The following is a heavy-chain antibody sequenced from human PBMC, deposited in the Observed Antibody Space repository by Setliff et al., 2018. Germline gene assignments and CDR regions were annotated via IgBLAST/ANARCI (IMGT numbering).Heavy chain of an antibody. Sequence: GGSLRLSCAASGFTFSSYAMHWVRQAPGKGLEWVAVISYDGSNKYYADSVKGRFTISRDNSKNSLYLQMNSLRAEGTAVYYCARDGGEYWGQGTLVTVSS. V-gene: IGHV3-30*04. D-gene: IGHD3-16*01. J-gene: IGHJ4*02. CDR3: ARDGGEY. CDR1: GFTFSSYA. CDR2: ISYDGSNK.